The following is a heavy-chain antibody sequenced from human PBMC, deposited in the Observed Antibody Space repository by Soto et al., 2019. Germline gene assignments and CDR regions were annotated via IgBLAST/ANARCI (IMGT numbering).Heavy chain of an antibody. Sequence: QITLKESGPTLVKPTQTLTLTCTFSGFSLSTSGVGVGWIRQPPGKALEWLALIYWDDDKRYSPSLKSRLTITKDTSKNPVVLTMTHMDPVDAATYYCAHSGYSYGAFDYWGQGTLVTVSS. D-gene: IGHD5-18*01. CDR2: IYWDDDK. J-gene: IGHJ4*02. CDR1: GFSLSTSGVG. V-gene: IGHV2-5*02. CDR3: AHSGYSYGAFDY.